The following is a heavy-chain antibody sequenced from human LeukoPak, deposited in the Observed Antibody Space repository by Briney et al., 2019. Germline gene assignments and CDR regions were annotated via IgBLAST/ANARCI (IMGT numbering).Heavy chain of an antibody. J-gene: IGHJ6*03. V-gene: IGHV1-8*02. CDR2: MNPNSGNT. CDR1: GYTFTSYG. CDR3: ARRVGNIAYYYYYMDV. Sequence: ASVKVSCKASGYTFTSYGINWVRQATGQGLEWMGWMNPNSGNTGYAQKFQGRVTMTRNTSISTAYMELSSLRSEDTAVYYCARRVGNIAYYYYYMDVWGKGTTVTVSS.